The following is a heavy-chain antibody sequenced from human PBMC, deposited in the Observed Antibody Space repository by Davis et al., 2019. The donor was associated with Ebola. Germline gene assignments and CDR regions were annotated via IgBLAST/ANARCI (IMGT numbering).Heavy chain of an antibody. CDR3: AKDDYGDYGYYYYGMDV. CDR1: GFTFSSYG. Sequence: GESLKISCAASGFTFSSYGMHWVRQAPGKGLEWVAVISYDGSNKYYADSVKGRFTISRDNSKNTLYLQMNSLRAEATAVYYCAKDDYGDYGYYYYGMDVWGQGTTVTVSS. J-gene: IGHJ6*02. CDR2: ISYDGSNK. V-gene: IGHV3-30*18. D-gene: IGHD4-17*01.